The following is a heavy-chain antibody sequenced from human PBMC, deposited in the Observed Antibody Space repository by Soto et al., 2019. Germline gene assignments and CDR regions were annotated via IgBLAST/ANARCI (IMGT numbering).Heavy chain of an antibody. CDR3: AKGGSSWSYFDY. D-gene: IGHD6-13*01. Sequence: EVQLLESGGGLVQPGGSLRLSCAASGFTFSSYAMSWVRQAPGKGLEWVSTISASGGGTYYADSVKGRFTISRDNSKTTRYLQMNSLRAEDTAVYYCAKGGSSWSYFDYWGQGTLVTVSS. CDR2: ISASGGGT. J-gene: IGHJ4*02. CDR1: GFTFSSYA. V-gene: IGHV3-23*01.